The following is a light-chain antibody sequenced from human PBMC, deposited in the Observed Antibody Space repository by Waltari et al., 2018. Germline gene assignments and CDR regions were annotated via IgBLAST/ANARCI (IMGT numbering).Light chain of an antibody. J-gene: IGLJ1*01. CDR1: DPAVGGQTF. V-gene: IGLV2-14*03. Sequence: QSALTQPASVSGSPGQSIAISCTGSDPAVGGQTFVPWYQQHPGKVPKLIIFDVSNRPSGISYRFSGSKFGNTASLTISGLQADDEADYYCSSYTRGRTYVFGSGTKVTVL. CDR2: DVS. CDR3: SSYTRGRTYV.